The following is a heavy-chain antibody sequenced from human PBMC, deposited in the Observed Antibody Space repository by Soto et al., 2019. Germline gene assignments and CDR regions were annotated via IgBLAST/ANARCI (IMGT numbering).Heavy chain of an antibody. Sequence: GGSLRLSCAASGFTFSSYSMNWVRQAPGKGLEWVSYISSSSSTIYYADSVKGRFTISRDNAKNSLYLQMNSLRDEDTAVNYCARVQNDGSSWYGDDYWGQGTLVTVS. CDR2: ISSSSSTI. D-gene: IGHD6-13*01. V-gene: IGHV3-48*02. CDR3: ARVQNDGSSWYGDDY. J-gene: IGHJ4*02. CDR1: GFTFSSYS.